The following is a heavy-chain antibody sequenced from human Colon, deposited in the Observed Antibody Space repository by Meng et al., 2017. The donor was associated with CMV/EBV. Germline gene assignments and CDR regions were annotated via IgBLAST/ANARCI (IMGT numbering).Heavy chain of an antibody. J-gene: IGHJ4*02. Sequence: ASGYTFITYGISWLRQAPGQGLEWMGWINPNNGNTVYAPRFRDRVTMTTDASTSTAYMELTSLTSDDTAVYYCARDWGDTTKAIVDYWGRGTLVTVSS. CDR3: ARDWGDTTKAIVDY. D-gene: IGHD3-16*01. V-gene: IGHV1-18*01. CDR1: GYTFITYG. CDR2: INPNNGNT.